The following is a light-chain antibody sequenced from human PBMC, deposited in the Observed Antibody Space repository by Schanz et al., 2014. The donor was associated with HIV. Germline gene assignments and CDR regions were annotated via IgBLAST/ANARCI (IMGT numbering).Light chain of an antibody. J-gene: IGLJ2*01. Sequence: QSVLTQPPSVSAAPGQKITISCSGGTSNDVSNYVSWYQQGPGTAPKLLIYDNSKRPSGTPDRFSGSKSGTSATLGITGLQTGDEADYYCGSWDSSLKAVVFGGGTKLTVL. CDR1: TSNDVSNY. V-gene: IGLV1-51*01. CDR2: DNS. CDR3: GSWDSSLKAVV.